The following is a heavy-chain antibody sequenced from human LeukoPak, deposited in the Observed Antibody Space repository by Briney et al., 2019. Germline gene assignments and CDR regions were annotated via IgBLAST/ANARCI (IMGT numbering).Heavy chain of an antibody. CDR3: ARAILAALYYYYGMDV. D-gene: IGHD6-13*01. V-gene: IGHV1-69*13. Sequence: GASVKVSCKASGGTFSSYAISRVRQAPGQGLEWMGGIIPIFGTANYAQKFQGRVTITADESTSTAYMELSSLRSEDTAVYYCARAILAALYYYYGMDVWGQGTTVTVSS. J-gene: IGHJ6*02. CDR2: IIPIFGTA. CDR1: GGTFSSYA.